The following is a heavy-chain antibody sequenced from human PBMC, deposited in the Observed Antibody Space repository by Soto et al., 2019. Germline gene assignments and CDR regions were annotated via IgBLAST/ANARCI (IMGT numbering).Heavy chain of an antibody. CDR1: GGSLSISKYY. V-gene: IGHV4-39*02. Sequence: QLQLQESGPGLVKASETLSLTCTVSGGSLSISKYYWGWIRQPPGKGLEWIGSIYYSGSTYYNPSLKSRVTTPDATSTNHFSLKLSSVTAADTAVYFCARHLRVGDRQIDSWGQGTLVTVSS. CDR2: IYYSGST. J-gene: IGHJ4*02. CDR3: ARHLRVGDRQIDS. D-gene: IGHD2-21*02.